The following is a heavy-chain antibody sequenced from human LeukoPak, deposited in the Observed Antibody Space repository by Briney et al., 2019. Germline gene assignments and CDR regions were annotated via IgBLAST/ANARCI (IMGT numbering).Heavy chain of an antibody. Sequence: SETLSLTCTVSGGSISSSSYYWGWIRQPPGKGLEWIGSIYYSGSTYYNPSLKSRVTISVDTSKNQFSLKLSSVTAADTAVYYCARQDGYNSLNFDYWGQGTLVTVSP. CDR1: GGSISSSSYY. D-gene: IGHD5-24*01. V-gene: IGHV4-39*01. CDR2: IYYSGST. CDR3: ARQDGYNSLNFDY. J-gene: IGHJ4*02.